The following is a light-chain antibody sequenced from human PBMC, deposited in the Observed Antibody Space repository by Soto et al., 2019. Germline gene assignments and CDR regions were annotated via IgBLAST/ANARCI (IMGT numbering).Light chain of an antibody. V-gene: IGKV3-11*01. J-gene: IGKJ1*01. CDR1: QSVYRY. CDR3: QQRGNWPPT. Sequence: EIVLTQSPATLSLSPGDRATLSCRASQSVYRYLAWYQQKPGQAPRLLIYDASNRATGIPARFSGTGAGTDFTLTISGLEPEDFAVYYCQQRGNWPPTFGQGTKVEIK. CDR2: DAS.